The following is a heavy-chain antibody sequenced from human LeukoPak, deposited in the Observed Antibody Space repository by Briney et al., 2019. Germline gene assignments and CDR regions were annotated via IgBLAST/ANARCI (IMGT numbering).Heavy chain of an antibody. Sequence: SQTLSLTCTVSGGSISSGDYYWSWIRQPPGKGLEWIGYIYYSGSTYYNPSLKSRVTISVDTSKNQFSLKLSSVTAADTAVYYCARGPGLHYDILTGYSSTGGDYWGQGTLVTVSS. V-gene: IGHV4-30-4*01. CDR2: IYYSGST. J-gene: IGHJ4*02. D-gene: IGHD3-9*01. CDR1: GGSISSGDYY. CDR3: ARGPGLHYDILTGYSSTGGDY.